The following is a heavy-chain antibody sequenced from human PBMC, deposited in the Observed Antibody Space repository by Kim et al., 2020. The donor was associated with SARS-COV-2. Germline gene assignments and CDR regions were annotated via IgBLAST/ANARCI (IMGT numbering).Heavy chain of an antibody. Sequence: SETLSLTRTVSGGSISSYYWSWIRQPPGKGLEWIGYIYYSGSTNYNPSLKSRVTISVDTSKNQFSLKLSSVTAADTAVYYCAGHYDYVWGSYRPLDYWGQGTLVTVSS. J-gene: IGHJ4*02. V-gene: IGHV4-59*08. CDR2: IYYSGST. CDR1: GGSISSYY. CDR3: AGHYDYVWGSYRPLDY. D-gene: IGHD3-16*02.